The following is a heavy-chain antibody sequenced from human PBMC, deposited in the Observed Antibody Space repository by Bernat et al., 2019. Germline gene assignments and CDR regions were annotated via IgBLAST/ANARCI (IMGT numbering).Heavy chain of an antibody. Sequence: QVQLVDSGGGVVQPGRSLRLSCAASGFTFSSYGMHWVRQAPGKGLEWVAVISYDGSNKYYADSVKGRFTISRDNSKNTLYLQMNSLRAEDTAVYYCAKSPGYYGSGENNYFDYWGQGTLVTVSS. CDR2: ISYDGSNK. D-gene: IGHD3-10*01. J-gene: IGHJ4*02. CDR1: GFTFSSYG. CDR3: AKSPGYYGSGENNYFDY. V-gene: IGHV3-30*18.